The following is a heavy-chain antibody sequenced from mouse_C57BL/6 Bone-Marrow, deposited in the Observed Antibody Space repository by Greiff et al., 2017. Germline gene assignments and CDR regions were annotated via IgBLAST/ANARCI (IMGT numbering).Heavy chain of an antibody. CDR1: GYTFTSYW. CDR2: IYPGNSDT. CDR3: TRFPYYDDVPFYAMDY. D-gene: IGHD2-4*01. V-gene: IGHV1-5*01. J-gene: IGHJ4*01. Sequence: EVQLQQSGTVLARPGASVKMSCKTSGYTFTSYWMHWVKQRPGQGLEWIGAIYPGNSDTSYNQKFKGKAKLTAVTSASTAYMELSSLTNEDSAVYYCTRFPYYDDVPFYAMDYWGQGTSVTVSS.